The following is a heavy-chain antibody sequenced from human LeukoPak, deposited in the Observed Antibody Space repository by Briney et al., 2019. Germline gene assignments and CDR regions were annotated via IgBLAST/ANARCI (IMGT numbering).Heavy chain of an antibody. D-gene: IGHD6-13*01. CDR3: ATTGSSWYTWFDP. CDR2: IYHSGSS. J-gene: IGHJ5*02. CDR1: GGSISSSYW. V-gene: IGHV4-4*02. Sequence: PSETLSLTCAVSGGSISSSYWWTWVRQPPGKGLEWIGEIYHSGSSNYNPSLKSRVTISVDKSKNQFSLKLSSVTAADTAMYYCATTGSSWYTWFDPWGQGTLVTVSS.